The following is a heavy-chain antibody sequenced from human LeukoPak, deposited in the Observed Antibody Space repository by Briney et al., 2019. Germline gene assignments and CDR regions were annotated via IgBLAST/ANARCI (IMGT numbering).Heavy chain of an antibody. CDR3: AKDRRQLWLLGDAFDI. D-gene: IGHD5-18*01. CDR2: IWYDGSNK. Sequence: PGGSLRLSCAASGFTFSSYGMHWVRQAPGKGLEWVAGIWYDGSNKYYADSVKGRFTISRDNSKNTLYLQMNSLRAEDTAVYYCAKDRRQLWLLGDAFDIWGQGTTVTVSS. CDR1: GFTFSSYG. V-gene: IGHV3-33*06. J-gene: IGHJ3*02.